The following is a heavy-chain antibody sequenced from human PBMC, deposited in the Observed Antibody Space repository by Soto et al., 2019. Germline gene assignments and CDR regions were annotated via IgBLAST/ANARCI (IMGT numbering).Heavy chain of an antibody. CDR3: ARVAKTRNDWNDLGYWFDP. CDR1: GGTFSNYG. J-gene: IGHJ5*02. Sequence: HVQLVQSGAEVKKPGSSVKVSCKACGGTFSNYGVSWVRQGPGHGLEWMGGIIPFFGTTNYAQKFQGRLTITAHESTGTAYMELNRLMPADTAVYFCARVAKTRNDWNDLGYWFDPGGKATLVTLSS. CDR2: IIPFFGTT. V-gene: IGHV1-69*01. D-gene: IGHD1-1*01.